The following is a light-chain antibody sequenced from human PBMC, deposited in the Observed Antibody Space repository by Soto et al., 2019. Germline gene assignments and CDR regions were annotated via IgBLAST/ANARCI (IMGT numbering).Light chain of an antibody. J-gene: IGLJ2*01. V-gene: IGLV2-8*01. Sequence: QSVLSQPPSASGSPGQSVTISCTGTSSDVGAYNYVSWYQQHPGKAPKLMISEVSKRPSGVPDRFSGSKSGNTASLTVSGLQAEDEADYYCSSYAGSNTVVFGGGTKLTVL. CDR3: SSYAGSNTVV. CDR1: SSDVGAYNY. CDR2: EVS.